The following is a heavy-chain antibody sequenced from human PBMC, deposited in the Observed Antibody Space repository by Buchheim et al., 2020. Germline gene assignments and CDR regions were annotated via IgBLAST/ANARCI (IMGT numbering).Heavy chain of an antibody. CDR1: GFTFTSYG. CDR3: AKEKLWFGEPYAGFDY. CDR2: IWYDGKST. D-gene: IGHD3-10*01. V-gene: IGHV3-33*06. J-gene: IGHJ4*02. Sequence: QVQLVESGGGVVQPGRSLRLSCAASGFTFTSYGMNWVRQAPGKGLERVADIWYDGKSTSYADSVEGRFTISRDNSKNTLYLQMKSLRAEDTAVYYCAKEKLWFGEPYAGFDYWGQGTL.